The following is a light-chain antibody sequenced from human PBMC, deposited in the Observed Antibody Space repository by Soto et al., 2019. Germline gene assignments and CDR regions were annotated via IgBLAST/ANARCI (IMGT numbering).Light chain of an antibody. J-gene: IGKJ2*01. Sequence: DIQMTQSPYTLSPSVGDRVSITCRASQSISGWLAGYQQKPGKAPKLLIYDASSLESGVPSRFSGSGSGTEFYLTISRLQPDDFATYYCQQYNSYSLNAFGQGTKLEI. CDR3: QQYNSYSLNA. CDR2: DAS. CDR1: QSISGW. V-gene: IGKV1-5*01.